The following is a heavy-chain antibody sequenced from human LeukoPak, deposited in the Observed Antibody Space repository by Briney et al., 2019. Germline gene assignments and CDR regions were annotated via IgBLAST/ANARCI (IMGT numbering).Heavy chain of an antibody. D-gene: IGHD3-10*01. V-gene: IGHV4-31*03. CDR2: IYYSGST. CDR3: ARAPITMVRGVIYFDY. Sequence: SETLSLTCTVSGGSISSGGYYWSWIRQHPGKGLEWIVYIYYSGSTYYNPSLKSRVTISVDTSKNQFSLKLSSVTAADTAVYYCARAPITMVRGVIYFDYWGQGTLVTVSS. CDR1: GGSISSGGYY. J-gene: IGHJ4*02.